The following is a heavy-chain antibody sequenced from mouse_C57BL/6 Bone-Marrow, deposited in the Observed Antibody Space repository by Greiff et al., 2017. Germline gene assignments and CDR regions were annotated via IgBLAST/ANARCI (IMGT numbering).Heavy chain of an antibody. D-gene: IGHD1-1*01. V-gene: IGHV1-55*01. J-gene: IGHJ4*01. CDR1: GYTFTSYW. CDR2: IYPGSGST. CDR3: ARTPYYYGSSYYAMDY. Sequence: QVQLQQPGAELVKPGASVKMSCKASGYTFTSYWITWVKQRPGQGLEWIGDIYPGSGSTNYNETFKSKATLTVDTSSSTAYMQLSSLTSEDSAVYYCARTPYYYGSSYYAMDYWGQGTSVTGSS.